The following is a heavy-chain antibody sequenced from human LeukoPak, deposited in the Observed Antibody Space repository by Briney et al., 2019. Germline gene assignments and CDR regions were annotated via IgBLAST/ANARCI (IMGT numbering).Heavy chain of an antibody. V-gene: IGHV1-18*01. CDR1: GYTFTSYG. CDR3: ARVGRSVGATPFDY. Sequence: GASVKVSCKASGYTFTSYGISWVRQAPGQGLEWMGWISAYNGNTSYAQKLQGRVTMTTDTSTSTAYMELRSLRSDDTAVYYCARVGRSVGATPFDYWGQGTLVTVSS. CDR2: ISAYNGNT. J-gene: IGHJ4*02. D-gene: IGHD1-26*01.